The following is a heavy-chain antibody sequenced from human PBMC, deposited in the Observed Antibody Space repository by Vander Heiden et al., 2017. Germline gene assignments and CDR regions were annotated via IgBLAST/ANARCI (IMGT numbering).Heavy chain of an antibody. CDR3: ARGLGSPITMTHFDY. CDR1: GFTFSSYD. CDR2: IGTAGDT. D-gene: IGHD3-22*01. Sequence: EVQLVESGGGLVQPGGSLRLSCAASGFTFSSYDMPWVRQATGKGLEWVSAIGTAGDTYYPGSVKGRFTISRENAKNALYLQMNSLRAGDTAVYYCARGLGSPITMTHFDYWGQGTLVTVSS. J-gene: IGHJ4*02. V-gene: IGHV3-13*01.